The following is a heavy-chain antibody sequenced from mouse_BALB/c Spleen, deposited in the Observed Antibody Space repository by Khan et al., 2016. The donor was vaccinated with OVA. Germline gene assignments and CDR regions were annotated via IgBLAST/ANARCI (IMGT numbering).Heavy chain of an antibody. CDR3: ASHLAESFAY. J-gene: IGHJ3*01. CDR2: ISSASTYT. CDR1: GFTFSNYG. D-gene: IGHD1-1*01. V-gene: IGHV5-6*01. Sequence: EVKLLESGGDLVKPGGSLKLSCAASGFTFSNYGMSWVRQTPDKRLEWVATISSASTYTFYPDSVKGRLTISRDNAKNTLYLQMSSLKSEYTAMYYVASHLAESFAYWGQGTLVTVSA.